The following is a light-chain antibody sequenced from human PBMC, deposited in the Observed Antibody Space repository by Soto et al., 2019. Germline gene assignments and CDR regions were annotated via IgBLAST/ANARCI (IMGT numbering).Light chain of an antibody. V-gene: IGKV1-5*03. CDR3: QQYNSYSQFT. J-gene: IGKJ3*01. CDR1: QSIKNW. CDR2: KAS. Sequence: DIEMTKSPSTLCASVGDRVTITCRASQSIKNWLAWYQQKPGEAPKLLIYKASTLESAVPSRFSGSGSGTEFTLTISCLQPDDVATYHCQQYNSYSQFTFGPGTKVDI.